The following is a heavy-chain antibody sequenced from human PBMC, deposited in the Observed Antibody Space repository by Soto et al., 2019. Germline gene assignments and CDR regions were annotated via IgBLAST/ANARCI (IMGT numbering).Heavy chain of an antibody. D-gene: IGHD6-19*01. J-gene: IGHJ3*02. CDR1: GFTFSSYA. CDR3: ARGPGYSSGTAFDI. CDR2: ISYDGSNK. V-gene: IGHV3-30-3*01. Sequence: QVQLVESGGGVVQPGRSLRLSCAASGFTFSSYAMHWVRQAPGKGLEWVAVISYDGSNKYYADSVKGRFTISRDNSKNTLYLQMNSLRAEDTAVYYCARGPGYSSGTAFDIWDQGTMVTVSS.